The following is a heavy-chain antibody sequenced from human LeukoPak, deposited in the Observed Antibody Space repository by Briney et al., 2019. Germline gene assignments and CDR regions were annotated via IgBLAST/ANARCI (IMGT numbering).Heavy chain of an antibody. D-gene: IGHD3-10*01. J-gene: IGHJ4*02. CDR3: AKYSYYGSGSYYNDFDY. CDR1: GFSFSSSG. CDR2: ISYDGNDK. Sequence: PGGSLRLSCAASGFSFSSSGMHWVRQAPGKGLEWVAVISYDGNDKYYADSVKGRFTISRDNSKNTLFLQMNSLRAEDTAVYYCAKYSYYGSGSYYNDFDYWGQGTLVTVSS. V-gene: IGHV3-30*18.